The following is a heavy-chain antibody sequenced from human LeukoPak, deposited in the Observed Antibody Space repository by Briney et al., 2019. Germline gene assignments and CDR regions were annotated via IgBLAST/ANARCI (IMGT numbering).Heavy chain of an antibody. J-gene: IGHJ5*02. V-gene: IGHV4-39*07. CDR1: GGSITSSNYY. CDR3: AKTLSNWFDP. D-gene: IGHD2/OR15-2a*01. CDR2: FYYSGST. Sequence: MLLETLSLTCTVSGGSITSSNYYWGWIRQPPGKGLEWIVSFYYSGSTYYSPSLKSRVTISVDTSKNQFSLKLSSVTAADTAVYYCAKTLSNWFDPWGQGTLVTVSS.